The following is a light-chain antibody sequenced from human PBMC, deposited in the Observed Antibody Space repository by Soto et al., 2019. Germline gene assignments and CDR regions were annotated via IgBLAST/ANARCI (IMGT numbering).Light chain of an antibody. V-gene: IGKV3-20*01. J-gene: IGKJ4*01. CDR1: QSISDT. Sequence: EIVLTQSPGTLSLSPGERATLSCRASQSISDTLAWYQQKPGQAPRLLIYGASSRATGIPDRFSGSGSGTDFTLTISRLEPEDFAMYYCQQYGSSPTTFGGGTKVDIK. CDR2: GAS. CDR3: QQYGSSPTT.